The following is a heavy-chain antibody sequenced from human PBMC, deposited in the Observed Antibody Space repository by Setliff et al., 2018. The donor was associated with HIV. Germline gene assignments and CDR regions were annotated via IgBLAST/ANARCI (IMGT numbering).Heavy chain of an antibody. CDR1: GGYNSGSSYH. V-gene: IGHV4-39*07. CDR3: ALDLDFVWRAPAD. J-gene: IGHJ4*02. Sequence: PSETLSLTCTVSGGYNSGSSYHWGWIRRTPGKGLEWIGSIYHSGSTYYKPSLKSRVTISVDTSKNQFSLKLTSVTAADAAVYFCALDLDFVWRAPADWSQGTLVTVSS. D-gene: IGHD3-3*01. CDR2: IYHSGST.